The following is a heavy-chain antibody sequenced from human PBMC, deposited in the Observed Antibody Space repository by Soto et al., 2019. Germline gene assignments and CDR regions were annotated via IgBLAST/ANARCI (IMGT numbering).Heavy chain of an antibody. Sequence: PGESLKISCKGSGYSFTSYWISWVRQMPGKGLEWMGRIDPSDSYTNYSPSFQGHVTVSADKSISTAYLQWSSLKASDTAMYYCASHGIAAAGTVYWGQGPLVTVSS. CDR3: ASHGIAAAGTVY. D-gene: IGHD6-13*01. CDR2: IDPSDSYT. V-gene: IGHV5-10-1*01. J-gene: IGHJ4*02. CDR1: GYSFTSYW.